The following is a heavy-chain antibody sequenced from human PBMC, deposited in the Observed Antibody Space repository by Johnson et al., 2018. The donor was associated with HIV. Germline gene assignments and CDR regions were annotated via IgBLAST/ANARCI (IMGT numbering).Heavy chain of an antibody. CDR1: GFTFDDYA. CDR2: ISGSGGST. D-gene: IGHD5-18*01. CDR3: ANGGYSYGYDAFDI. J-gene: IGHJ3*02. V-gene: IGHV3-23*04. Sequence: EVQLVESGGVAIQPGGSLRLSCAASGFTFDDYAMHWVRQAPGKGLEWVSAISGSGGSTYYADSVKGRFTISRDNSKNTLYLQMNSLRAEDTAVYYCANGGYSYGYDAFDIWGQGTMVTVSS.